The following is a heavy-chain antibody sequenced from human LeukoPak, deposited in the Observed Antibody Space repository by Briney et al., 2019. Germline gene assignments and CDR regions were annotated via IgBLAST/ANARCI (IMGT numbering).Heavy chain of an antibody. CDR1: GFTFSSYS. CDR2: ISISSGYI. CDR3: ARVLYGMATFGY. V-gene: IGHV3-21*01. J-gene: IGHJ4*02. Sequence: PGGSLRLSCAASGFTFSSYSMNWVRQAPGKGLEWVSSISISSGYIYYADSVKGRFTISRDNAKNSLYLQMNGLRAEDTAVYYCARVLYGMATFGYWGQGTLVTVSS. D-gene: IGHD5-24*01.